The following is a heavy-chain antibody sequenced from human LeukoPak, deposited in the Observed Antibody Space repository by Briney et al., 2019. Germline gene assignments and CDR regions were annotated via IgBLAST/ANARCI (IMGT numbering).Heavy chain of an antibody. CDR3: ARGGRFRCSSTSCYYGFYYGMDV. Sequence: PSETLSLTCTVSGGSISSGSYYWSWIRQPAGKGLEWIGRIYTSGSTYYNPSLKSRVTISVDTSKNQFSLKLSSVTAADTAVYYCARGGRFRCSSTSCYYGFYYGMDVWGQGTTVTVSS. V-gene: IGHV4-61*02. CDR2: IYTSGST. D-gene: IGHD2-2*01. J-gene: IGHJ6*02. CDR1: GGSISSGSYY.